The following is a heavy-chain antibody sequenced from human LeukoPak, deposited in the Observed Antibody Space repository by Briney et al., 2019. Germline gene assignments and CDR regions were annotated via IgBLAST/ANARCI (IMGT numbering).Heavy chain of an antibody. D-gene: IGHD3-22*01. J-gene: IGHJ4*02. CDR3: ARGYFDSRGYYSPDTHDC. CDR2: ISSSGTTI. Sequence: GGSLRLSCAASGFIFSNYEMTWVRQAPGKGLEWVSYISSSGTTIYYGDSVMGRFTISRDNARNSLYLQMNCLRAECTAVYYCARGYFDSRGYYSPDTHDCWGQGTLVTVSS. CDR1: GFIFSNYE. V-gene: IGHV3-48*03.